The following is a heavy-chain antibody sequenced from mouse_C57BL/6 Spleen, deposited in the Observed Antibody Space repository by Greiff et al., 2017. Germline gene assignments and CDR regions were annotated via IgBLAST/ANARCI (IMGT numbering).Heavy chain of an antibody. D-gene: IGHD2-4*01. Sequence: QVTLKESGPGILQSSQTLSLTCSFSGFSLSTSGMGVSWIRQPSGKGLEWLAHIYWDDDKRYNPYLKSRLTISKDTSRNQVFLKITSVDTADTATYYGARSFYDYAFYVDYWGQGTTLTVSS. CDR2: IYWDDDK. J-gene: IGHJ2*01. CDR1: GFSLSTSGMG. CDR3: ARSFYDYAFYVDY. V-gene: IGHV8-12*01.